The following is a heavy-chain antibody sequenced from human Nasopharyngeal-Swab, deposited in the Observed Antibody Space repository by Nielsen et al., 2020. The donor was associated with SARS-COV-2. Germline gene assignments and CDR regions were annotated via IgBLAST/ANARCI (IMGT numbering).Heavy chain of an antibody. V-gene: IGHV3-30*04. D-gene: IGHD3-22*01. CDR2: ISYDGSNK. CDR1: GFIFSNYA. Sequence: GGSLRLSCAASGFIFSNYAIHWVRQAPDKGLEWVAVISYDGSNKYYADSVKGRFTVSRDNSKNTLYLQMNSLRAEDTAVYYCARYDDYYDSSGYAYWGQGTLVTVSS. J-gene: IGHJ4*02. CDR3: ARYDDYYDSSGYAY.